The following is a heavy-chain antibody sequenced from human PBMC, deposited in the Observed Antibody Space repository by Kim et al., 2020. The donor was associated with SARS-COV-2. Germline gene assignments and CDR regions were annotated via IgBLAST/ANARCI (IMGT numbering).Heavy chain of an antibody. CDR3: ARGRGGGNSQGFDY. D-gene: IGHD2-21*02. V-gene: IGHV3-21*01. J-gene: IGHJ4*02. Sequence: ADSVKGRFTNSRDNAKNSLYLQMNSLRAEDTAVYYGARGRGGGNSQGFDYWGQGTLVTVSS.